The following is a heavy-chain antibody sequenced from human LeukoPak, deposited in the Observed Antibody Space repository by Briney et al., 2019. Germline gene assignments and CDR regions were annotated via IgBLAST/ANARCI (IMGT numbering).Heavy chain of an antibody. Sequence: SGTLSLTCTVSGGSIRSSYYYWGWIRQPPGKGLEWIGSIYHSETTYYNPSLKSRVIISVDTSKNQFSLKLNSVTAADTAVYYCGRPNPDSSGYYGSFDPWGQGILVTVSS. CDR1: GGSIRSSYYY. CDR3: GRPNPDSSGYYGSFDP. J-gene: IGHJ5*02. CDR2: IYHSETT. V-gene: IGHV4-39*01. D-gene: IGHD3-22*01.